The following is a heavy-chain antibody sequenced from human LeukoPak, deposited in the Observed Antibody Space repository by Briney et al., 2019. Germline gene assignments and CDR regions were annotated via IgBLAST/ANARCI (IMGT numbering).Heavy chain of an antibody. CDR2: IYYTGST. CDR3: ARTPCSSTSCYSAYYYYYMDV. V-gene: IGHV4-59*12. Sequence: SETLSLTCTVSRDSMKSYYWSWLRQPPGKGPEWIGYIYYTGSTDYNPSLKSRVTISVDTSRNQFSLKLSSVTAADTAVYYCARTPCSSTSCYSAYYYYYMDVWGKGTTVTVSS. CDR1: RDSMKSYY. D-gene: IGHD2-2*02. J-gene: IGHJ6*03.